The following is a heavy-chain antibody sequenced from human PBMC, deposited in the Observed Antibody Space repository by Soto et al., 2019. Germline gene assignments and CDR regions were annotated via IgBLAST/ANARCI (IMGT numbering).Heavy chain of an antibody. CDR2: ICYSGST. V-gene: IGHV4-30-4*08. CDR3: AREGSGLFDY. D-gene: IGHD5-12*01. J-gene: IGHJ4*02. CDR1: GDSLSRADYC. Sequence: QVQLQESGPGLVKPSQTLSLTCTVSGDSLSRADYCWSWIRQAPGKGLEWIGYICYSGSTYHNPSLKSRTSMSVDTSKKEFSLTLISVTAADTAVYYCAREGSGLFDYWGQGRLVTVSS.